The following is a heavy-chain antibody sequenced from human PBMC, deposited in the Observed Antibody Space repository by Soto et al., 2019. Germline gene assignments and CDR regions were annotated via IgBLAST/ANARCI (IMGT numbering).Heavy chain of an antibody. CDR2: INANNGGA. V-gene: IGHV1-2*02. D-gene: IGHD6-25*01. Sequence: QVQLVQSGAEVKTPGSSVKVSCKASGGNFNSFSIDWVRQAPGKGLEWMGWINANNGGAGSAQQFQGRVTVTRDTSITTVYMELSNLRSDDTAVYYCAREGGSETLQPSYNWFDTWGQGTLVTVSS. J-gene: IGHJ5*02. CDR1: GGNFNSFS. CDR3: AREGGSETLQPSYNWFDT.